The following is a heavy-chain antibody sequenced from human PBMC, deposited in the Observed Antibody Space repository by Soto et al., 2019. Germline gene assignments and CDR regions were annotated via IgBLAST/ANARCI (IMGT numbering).Heavy chain of an antibody. J-gene: IGHJ5*02. Sequence: XETLSLTCTVSGCSISSYYWSWIRQPPGKGLEWIGYIYYSGSTNYNPSLKSRVTISVDTSKNQFSLKLSSVTAADTAVYYCARDSRSGWYWFDPWGKGTLVTVS. CDR3: ARDSRSGWYWFDP. V-gene: IGHV4-59*01. CDR2: IYYSGST. CDR1: GCSISSYY. D-gene: IGHD6-19*01.